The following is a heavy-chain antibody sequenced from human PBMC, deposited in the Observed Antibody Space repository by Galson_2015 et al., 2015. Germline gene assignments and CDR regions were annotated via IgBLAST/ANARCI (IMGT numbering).Heavy chain of an antibody. V-gene: IGHV3-48*03. Sequence: SLRLSCAASGFTFSNYEMNWVRQAPGKELEWVSYISSSGSIIYYADSVKGRFTISRDNAKNSLYLQMNSLRAEDTAVYYCAREGGLEYSSSLDAFDVWGQGTMVTVSS. D-gene: IGHD6-13*01. CDR2: ISSSGSII. J-gene: IGHJ3*01. CDR1: GFTFSNYE. CDR3: AREGGLEYSSSLDAFDV.